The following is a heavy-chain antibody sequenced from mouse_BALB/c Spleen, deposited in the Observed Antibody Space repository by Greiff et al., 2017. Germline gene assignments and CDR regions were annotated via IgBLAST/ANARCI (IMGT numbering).Heavy chain of an antibody. J-gene: IGHJ2*01. CDR2: ISYDGSN. Sequence: VQLKESGPELVKPSQSLSLTCTVTGYSITSGYSWHWIRQFPGNKLEWMGYISYDGSNNYNPSLKNRISITRDTSKNQFFLKLNSVTTEDTATYYCAREDYDYYFDYWGQGTTLTVSS. CDR1: GYSITSGYS. V-gene: IGHV3-6*02. CDR3: AREDYDYYFDY. D-gene: IGHD2-4*01.